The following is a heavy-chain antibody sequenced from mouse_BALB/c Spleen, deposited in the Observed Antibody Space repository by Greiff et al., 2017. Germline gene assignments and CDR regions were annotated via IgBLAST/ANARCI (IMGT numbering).Heavy chain of an antibody. J-gene: IGHJ4*01. CDR1: GYTYISYW. V-gene: IGHV1-7*01. Sequence: QVQLQQSGAELAKPGASVKMSCKASGYTYISYWMHWVKQRPGQGLEWIGYINPSTGYTEYNQKFKDKATLTADKSSSTAYMQLSSLTSEDSAVYYCARGMDYWGQGTSGTGSS. CDR2: INPSTGYT. CDR3: ARGMDY.